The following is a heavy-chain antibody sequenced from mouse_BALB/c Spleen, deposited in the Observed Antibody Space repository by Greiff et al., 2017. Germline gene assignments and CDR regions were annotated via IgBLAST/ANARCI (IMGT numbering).Heavy chain of an antibody. CDR1: GFTFSSYA. CDR2: ISSGGST. CDR3: ARDYDYDGYAMDY. Sequence: DVQLVESGGGLVKPGGSLKLSCAASGFTFSSYAMSWVRQTPEKRLEWVASISSGGSTYYPDSVKGRFTISRDNARNILYLQMSSLRSEDTAMYYCARDYDYDGYAMDYWGQGTSVTVSS. J-gene: IGHJ4*01. D-gene: IGHD2-4*01. V-gene: IGHV5-6-5*01.